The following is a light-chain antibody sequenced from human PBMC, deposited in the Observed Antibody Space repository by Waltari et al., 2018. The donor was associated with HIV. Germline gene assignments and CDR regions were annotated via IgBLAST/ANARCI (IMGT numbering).Light chain of an antibody. CDR3: AAWDDSLSGVV. CDR1: SPNLGSNH. V-gene: IGLV1-47*01. CDR2: RNN. Sequence: QSVLTQPPSASGPPGQRVTISSSGSSPNLGSNHVYWYQQLPGTAPKPLIYRNNQRPSGVPGRFSGSKSGTSASLAISVLRSEDEPDYYCAAWDDSLSGVVFGGGTKLTVL. J-gene: IGLJ2*01.